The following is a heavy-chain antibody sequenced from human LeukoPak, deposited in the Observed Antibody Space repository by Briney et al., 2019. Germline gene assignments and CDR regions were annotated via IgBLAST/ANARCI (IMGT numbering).Heavy chain of an antibody. J-gene: IGHJ2*01. CDR2: IIPILGIA. V-gene: IGHV1-69*04. CDR1: GGTFSSYA. CDR3: ARDSNGPYWYFDL. D-gene: IGHD2-8*01. Sequence: SATVSCKASGGTFSSYAISWVRQAPGQGLEWMGRIIPILGIANYAQKFQGRVTITADKSTSTAYMELSSLRSEDTAVYYCARDSNGPYWYFDLWGRGTLVTVSS.